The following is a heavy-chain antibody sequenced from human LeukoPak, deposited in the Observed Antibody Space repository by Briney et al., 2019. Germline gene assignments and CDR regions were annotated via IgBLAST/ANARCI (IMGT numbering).Heavy chain of an antibody. D-gene: IGHD2-2*02. CDR2: IYTSGST. Sequence: SETLSVTCTVSGGSISSYYWSWIRQPAGKGLEWIGRIYTSGSTNYNPSLKSRVTMSVDTSKNQFSLKLSSVTAADTAVYYCVYQPLLYPAGYWGQGTLVTVSS. CDR1: GGSISSYY. J-gene: IGHJ4*02. CDR3: VYQPLLYPAGY. V-gene: IGHV4-4*07.